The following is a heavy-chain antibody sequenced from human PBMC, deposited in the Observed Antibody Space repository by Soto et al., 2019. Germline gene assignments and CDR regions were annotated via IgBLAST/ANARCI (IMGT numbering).Heavy chain of an antibody. CDR1: GYTYFNYG. J-gene: IGHJ4*02. Sequence: ASVKVSCKASGYTYFNYGISWVRQAPGQGLEWMGIISPYNGNTSYAQKFQGRVTMTRDTSTSTVYMELSSLRSEDTAVYYCARGFIAVAGTSLDYWGQGTLVTVSS. CDR3: ARGFIAVAGTSLDY. D-gene: IGHD6-19*01. CDR2: ISPYNGNT. V-gene: IGHV1-18*01.